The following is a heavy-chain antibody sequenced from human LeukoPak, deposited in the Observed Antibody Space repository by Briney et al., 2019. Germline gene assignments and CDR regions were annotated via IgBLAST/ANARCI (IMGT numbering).Heavy chain of an antibody. Sequence: GGSLRLSCAASGFSFSSYDMHWVRQATGKGLEWVSAIGTAGDPYYPGSVRGRFIISREDAKNSLYLEMNSLRVGDTAMYYCARARASGWIDYWGQGTLVTVSS. CDR2: IGTAGDP. V-gene: IGHV3-13*05. CDR1: GFSFSSYD. D-gene: IGHD6-19*01. CDR3: ARARASGWIDY. J-gene: IGHJ4*02.